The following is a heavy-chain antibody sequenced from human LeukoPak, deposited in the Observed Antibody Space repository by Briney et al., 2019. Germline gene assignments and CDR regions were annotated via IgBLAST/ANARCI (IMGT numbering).Heavy chain of an antibody. CDR3: ARIGGSFDP. J-gene: IGHJ5*02. V-gene: IGHV4-30-2*01. Sequence: PSETLSLTCTVSGGSISSGGYYWSWIRQPPGKGLEWIGYIYHSGSTYYNPSLKSRVTISVDRSKNQFSLNLSSVTAADTAVYYCARIGGSFDPWGQGTLVTVSS. CDR1: GGSISSGGYY. CDR2: IYHSGST.